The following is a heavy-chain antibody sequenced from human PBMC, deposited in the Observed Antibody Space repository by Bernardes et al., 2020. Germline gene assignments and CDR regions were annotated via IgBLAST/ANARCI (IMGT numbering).Heavy chain of an antibody. J-gene: IGHJ4*02. D-gene: IGHD1-1*01. Sequence: ASVKLSCKASGYMFTTYGLSWVRQAPGQGLEWMGWISPYNGNTHSAQKLQGRLTMTTDTSTNTAYMELRSLTSDDTAVYYCARGTAKIDYWGQGTLVTVSS. CDR3: ARGTAKIDY. CDR2: ISPYNGNT. CDR1: GYMFTTYG. V-gene: IGHV1-18*01.